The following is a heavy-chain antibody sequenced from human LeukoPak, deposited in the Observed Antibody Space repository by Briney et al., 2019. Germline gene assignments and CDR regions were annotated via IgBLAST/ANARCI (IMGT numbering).Heavy chain of an antibody. V-gene: IGHV6-1*01. CDR3: ALARSEYHYGMDV. CDR2: TYYRSKWYY. J-gene: IGHJ6*02. CDR1: GDSVSNSSAA. Sequence: SQTLSLTCAISGDSVSNSSAAWNWIRQSPSRGLEWLGRTYYRSKWYYEYAVSVKGRININPDPSKNQFSLQLNSVTPEDTAVYYCALARSEYHYGMDVWGQGTTVTVSS.